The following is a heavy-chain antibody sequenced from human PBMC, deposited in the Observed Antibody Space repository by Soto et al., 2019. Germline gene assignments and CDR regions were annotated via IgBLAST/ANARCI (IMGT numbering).Heavy chain of an antibody. CDR1: GYKSAAFG. CDR2: VSGNNGAS. V-gene: IGHV1-18*04. J-gene: IGHJ5*01. D-gene: IGHD2-2*01. CDR3: VRDQKYFRVNGNWFDS. Sequence: ASLKLACNASGYKSAAFGTSWVRHSPAPGLEWMGWVSGNNGASNPAPKVQGRITMTLDTSTGVSYMALRSLRSDDTAIYYCVRDQKYFRVNGNWFDSWGQGTLVTVSS.